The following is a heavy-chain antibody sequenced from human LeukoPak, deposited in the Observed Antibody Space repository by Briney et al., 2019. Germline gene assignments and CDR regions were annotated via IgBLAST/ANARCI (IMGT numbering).Heavy chain of an antibody. D-gene: IGHD3-22*01. V-gene: IGHV4-30-4*08. CDR1: GGSISSGDYY. J-gene: IGHJ4*02. CDR3: ASGLTYYYDSSRFDY. Sequence: TSETLSLTCTVSGGSISSGDYYWSWIRQPPGKGLEWIGYIYHSGSTYYNPSLKSRVTISVDTSKNQFSLKLSSVTAADTAVYYCASGLTYYYDSSRFDYWGQGTLVTVSS. CDR2: IYHSGST.